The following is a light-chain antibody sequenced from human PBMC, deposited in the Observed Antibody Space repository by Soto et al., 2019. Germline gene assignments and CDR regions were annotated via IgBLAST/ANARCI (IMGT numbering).Light chain of an antibody. CDR2: GAS. CDR1: QNVENK. Sequence: VVMTQSPATLSVSPGERATLSCRANQNVENKLAWYQQRPGQSPRLLIYGASSRATGIPDRFSGSGSGTDFTLTISRLEPEDFAVYFCQQYATSPLAFGGGTKVDIK. J-gene: IGKJ4*01. CDR3: QQYATSPLA. V-gene: IGKV3-20*01.